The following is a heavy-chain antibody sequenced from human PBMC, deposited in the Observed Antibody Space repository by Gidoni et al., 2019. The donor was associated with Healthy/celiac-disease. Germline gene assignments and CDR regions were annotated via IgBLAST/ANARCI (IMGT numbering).Heavy chain of an antibody. J-gene: IGHJ3*02. CDR1: GSTFTSPA. CDR3: AADGGITGTTDDAFDI. D-gene: IGHD1-7*01. CDR2: IVVGSGNT. Sequence: QMQLVQSGSEVKQPGTSVKVSCTASGSTFTSPAVQWVRQARGQRLEWIGWIVVGSGNTNYAQKFQERVTITRDMSTSTAYMELSSLRSEDTAVYYCAADGGITGTTDDAFDIWGQGTMVTVSS. V-gene: IGHV1-58*01.